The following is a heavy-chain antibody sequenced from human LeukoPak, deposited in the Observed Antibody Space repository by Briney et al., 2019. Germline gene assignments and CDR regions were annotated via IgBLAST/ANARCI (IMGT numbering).Heavy chain of an antibody. D-gene: IGHD4-23*01. CDR2: SYSGGST. Sequence: GGSLRLSCAASGFTVSSNYMSWVRQAPGKGLGWVSVSYSGGSTYYADSVKGRFTISRDNSKNTLYLQMNSLRAEATAVYYCAREGTDYGGNSFYYFDYWGQGTLVTVSS. V-gene: IGHV3-53*01. J-gene: IGHJ4*02. CDR3: AREGTDYGGNSFYYFDY. CDR1: GFTVSSNY.